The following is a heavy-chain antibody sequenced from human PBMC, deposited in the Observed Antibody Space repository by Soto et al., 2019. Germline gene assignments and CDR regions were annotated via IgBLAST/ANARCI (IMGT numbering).Heavy chain of an antibody. Sequence: QVQLQQWGAGLLKPSETLSLTCAVYGGSFSGYYWSWIRQPPGKGLEWIGEINHSGSTNYNPSLKSRVTISVDTSKNQFSLKLSSVTAADTAVYYCARVSSGWYTYWGQGTLVTVSS. CDR1: GGSFSGYY. CDR2: INHSGST. V-gene: IGHV4-34*01. CDR3: ARVSSGWYTY. D-gene: IGHD6-19*01. J-gene: IGHJ4*02.